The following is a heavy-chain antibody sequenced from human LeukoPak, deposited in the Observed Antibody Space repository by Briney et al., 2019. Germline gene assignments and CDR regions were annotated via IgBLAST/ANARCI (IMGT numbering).Heavy chain of an antibody. V-gene: IGHV5-51*01. CDR3: ARDRLIPDGATTLDAFDI. D-gene: IGHD4-17*01. J-gene: IGHJ3*02. CDR1: GYSFTSYW. CDR2: IYPGDSDT. Sequence: PGESLKISCKGSGYSFTSYWIGWVRQMPGKGLEGMGIIYPGDSDTRYSPSFQGQVTISADKSISTAYLQWSSLKASDTAMYYCARDRLIPDGATTLDAFDIWGQGTMVTVSS.